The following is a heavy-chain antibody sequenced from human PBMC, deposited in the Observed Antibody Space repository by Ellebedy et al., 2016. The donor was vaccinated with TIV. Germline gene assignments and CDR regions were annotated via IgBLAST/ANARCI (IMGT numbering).Heavy chain of an antibody. CDR2: ISNSGSVM. J-gene: IGHJ4*02. CDR1: GFTFSDYY. CDR3: ARGRRCNSNPFDY. D-gene: IGHD4-17*01. V-gene: IGHV3-11*01. Sequence: GESLKISXAASGFTFSDYYMTWIRQAPGKGLEWVSYISNSGSVMYYADSVKGRFTISRDNAENSLYLQMNSLRAEDTAVYYCARGRRCNSNPFDYWGQGTLVTVSS.